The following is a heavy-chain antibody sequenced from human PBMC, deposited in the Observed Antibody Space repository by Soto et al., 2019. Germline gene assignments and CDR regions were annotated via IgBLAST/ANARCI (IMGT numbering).Heavy chain of an antibody. D-gene: IGHD3-3*01. CDR3: AKDQVTYFDSWSGKNWFDA. CDR1: VFTFSIHG. V-gene: IGHV3-30*18. CDR2: ISHDAGTK. J-gene: IGHJ5*02. Sequence: GGSLRLSCVASVFTFSIHGMHWVRQAPGKGPEWVSIISHDAGTKYYAESVGGRFTVSRDNSRDTVDLQMDGLRVEYTAVYYCAKDQVTYFDSWSGKNWFDAGGQGTRVTVSS.